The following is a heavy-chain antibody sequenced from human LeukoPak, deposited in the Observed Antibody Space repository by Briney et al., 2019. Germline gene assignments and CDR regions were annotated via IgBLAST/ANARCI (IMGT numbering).Heavy chain of an antibody. Sequence: SETLSLTCTVSGGSISSSSYYWGWIRQPPGKGLEWIGSIYYSGSTCYNPSLKSRVTISVDTSKNQFSLKLSSVTAADTAVYYCARLGDYYDSSGYYSYYFDYWGQGTLVTVSS. D-gene: IGHD3-22*01. CDR2: IYYSGST. CDR1: GGSISSSSYY. CDR3: ARLGDYYDSSGYYSYYFDY. V-gene: IGHV4-39*01. J-gene: IGHJ4*02.